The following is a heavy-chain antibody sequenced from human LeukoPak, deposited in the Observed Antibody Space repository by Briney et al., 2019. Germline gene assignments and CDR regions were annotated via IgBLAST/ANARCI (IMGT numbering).Heavy chain of an antibody. CDR2: IYHSGST. CDR1: GGSISSYS. V-gene: IGHV4-30-2*01. D-gene: IGHD4-17*01. Sequence: SETLSLTCTVSGGSISSYSWSWIRQPPGKGLEWIGYIYHSGSTYYNPSLKSRVTISVDRSKNQFSLKLSSVTAADTAVYYCARGGKTTVTTYGGPNWFDPWGQGTLVTVSS. J-gene: IGHJ5*02. CDR3: ARGGKTTVTTYGGPNWFDP.